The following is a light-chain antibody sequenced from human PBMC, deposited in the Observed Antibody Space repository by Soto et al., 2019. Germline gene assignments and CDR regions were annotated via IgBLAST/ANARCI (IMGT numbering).Light chain of an antibody. J-gene: IGKJ2*01. Sequence: EIVLTQSPATLSLSPGERATLSCRASQSVSSYLAWYQQKPGQAPRLLIYDASNRATGIPARFSGSGSGTDFAINISSLEAEDFAVYYCQQRSNWPPYAFGQGTKLEIK. CDR1: QSVSSY. CDR2: DAS. CDR3: QQRSNWPPYA. V-gene: IGKV3-11*01.